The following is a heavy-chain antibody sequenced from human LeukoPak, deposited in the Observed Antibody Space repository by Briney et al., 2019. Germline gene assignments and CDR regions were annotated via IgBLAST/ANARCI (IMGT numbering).Heavy chain of an antibody. D-gene: IGHD1-26*01. CDR3: ARGGTYYPCIDY. V-gene: IGHV1-18*01. CDR1: GYSFSTTY. J-gene: IGHJ4*01. Sequence: ASVKVSCKASGYSFSTTYINWVRQAPGQGLEWMGRISAYNGGTAYAQKFQGRVTMTTDSSTTTAHVDLASLRSDDTAVYYCARGGTYYPCIDYWGQGTLVTVSS. CDR2: ISAYNGGT.